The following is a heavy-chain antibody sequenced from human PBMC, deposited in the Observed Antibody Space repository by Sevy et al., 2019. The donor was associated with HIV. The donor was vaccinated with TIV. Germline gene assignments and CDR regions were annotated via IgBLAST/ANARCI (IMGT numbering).Heavy chain of an antibody. V-gene: IGHV3-30*02. CDR1: GFTFSNFG. D-gene: IGHD2-15*01. CDR3: AKDLEGRGRRYFDY. CDR2: IRDDGSDK. Sequence: GGSLRLSCAASGFTFSNFGMHWVRQVPGKGLEWVAFIRDDGSDKYYAASVKGRFTISRDDSKNTLYLQMDSLRAEDTDIYYGAKDLEGRGRRYFDYWGQGTLVTVSS. J-gene: IGHJ4*02.